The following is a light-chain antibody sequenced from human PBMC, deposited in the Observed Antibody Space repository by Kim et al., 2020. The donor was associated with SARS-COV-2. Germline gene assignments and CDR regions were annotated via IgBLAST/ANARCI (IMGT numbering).Light chain of an antibody. J-gene: IGKJ2*01. V-gene: IGKV1-33*01. CDR2: DAS. CDR3: QQYGGIPRYS. Sequence: ATVRDRVTITCQASQDIASSLNWYQQKPGKAPKLLIYDASNLQSGVPLRFSGSGSGTHFTLSISNLQPEDIATYFCQQYGGIPRYSFGQGTKLEIK. CDR1: QDIASS.